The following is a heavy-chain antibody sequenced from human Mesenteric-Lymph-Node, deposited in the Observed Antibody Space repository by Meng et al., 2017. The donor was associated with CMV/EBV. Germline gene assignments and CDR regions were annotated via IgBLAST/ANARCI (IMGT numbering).Heavy chain of an antibody. V-gene: IGHV3-53*05. CDR3: ARGSGEITIFGHYYYGMDV. CDR1: GFTVTANY. J-gene: IGHJ6*02. CDR2: IYSGGST. Sequence: GESLKISCVASGFTVTANYMSWVRQAPGKGLEWVSVIYSGGSTYYADSVKGRFTISRDNSKNTLYLQMNSLRAEDTAVYYCARGSGEITIFGHYYYGMDVWGQGTTVTVSS. D-gene: IGHD3-3*01.